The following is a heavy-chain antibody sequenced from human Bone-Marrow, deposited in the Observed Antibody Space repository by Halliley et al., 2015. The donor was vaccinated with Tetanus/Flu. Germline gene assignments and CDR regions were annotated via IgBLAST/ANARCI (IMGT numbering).Heavy chain of an antibody. V-gene: IGHV4-59*01. CDR3: ARAGSSGWLAS. CDR1: GGSISSDY. J-gene: IGHJ4*02. CDR2: IYYSGST. Sequence: TLSLTCTVSGGSISSDYWSWIRQPPGKGLEWIGYIYYSGSTDYNSSLKSRVTISLDTSKHQFSLKGRSVTAADTAVYYCARAGSSGWLASWGQGARVTASS. D-gene: IGHD6-19*01.